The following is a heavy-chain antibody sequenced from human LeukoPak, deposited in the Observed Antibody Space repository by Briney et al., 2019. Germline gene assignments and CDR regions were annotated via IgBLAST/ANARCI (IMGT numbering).Heavy chain of an antibody. CDR1: GFTFSNHA. V-gene: IGHV3-23*01. Sequence: PGGSLRLSCTASGFTFSNHAMSWVRQAPGKGLEWVSALSGSGGSTYYADSVKGRFTISRDNSKNTLYLQMNSLRAEDTAVYYCAKSGARGYSYGSIDRPLVGWGQGTLVTVSS. D-gene: IGHD5-18*01. CDR3: AKSGARGYSYGSIDRPLVG. J-gene: IGHJ4*02. CDR2: LSGSGGST.